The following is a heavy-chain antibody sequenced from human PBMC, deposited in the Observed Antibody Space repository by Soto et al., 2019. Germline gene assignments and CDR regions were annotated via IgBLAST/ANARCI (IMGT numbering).Heavy chain of an antibody. CDR1: GGSISSYY. J-gene: IGHJ4*02. Sequence: SETLSLTCTVSGGSISSYYWSWIRQPPGKGLEWIGYIYYSGSTNYNPSLKSRVTISVDTSKNQFSLKLSSVTAADTAVYYCASMVVAADYFEYWGQGTLVTVS. CDR2: IYYSGST. D-gene: IGHD2-15*01. CDR3: ASMVVAADYFEY. V-gene: IGHV4-59*08.